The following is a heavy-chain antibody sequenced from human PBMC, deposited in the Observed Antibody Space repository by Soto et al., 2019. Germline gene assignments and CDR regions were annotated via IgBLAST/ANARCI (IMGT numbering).Heavy chain of an antibody. CDR2: IWHDGSDK. D-gene: IGHD2-21*02. J-gene: IGHJ4*02. V-gene: IGHV3-33*01. CDR1: GFTFSNFG. CDR3: ARGGLVGSPCGGDCFTVDY. Sequence: QVQLVESGGGVVQPGRSLRLSCAASGFTFSNFGMHWVRQAPGKGLEWLSIIWHDGSDKHYAGSVKGRFTVSRDNSKNTLYLQMNSLRDDDTGVYYCARGGLVGSPCGGDCFTVDYWGQGTLVTVSS.